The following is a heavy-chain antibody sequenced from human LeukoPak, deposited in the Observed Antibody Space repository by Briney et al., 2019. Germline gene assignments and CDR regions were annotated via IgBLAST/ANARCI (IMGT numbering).Heavy chain of an antibody. CDR3: ARLQWEAAAPHVDY. D-gene: IGHD6-13*01. J-gene: IGHJ4*02. V-gene: IGHV4-4*07. Sequence: SETLSLTCTVSGGSISSYYWSWIRQPAGKGLEWIGRIYTSGSTNYNPSLKSRVAMSVDTSKNQFSLKLSSVTAADTAVYYCARLQWEAAAPHVDYWGQGTLVTVSS. CDR2: IYTSGST. CDR1: GGSISSYY.